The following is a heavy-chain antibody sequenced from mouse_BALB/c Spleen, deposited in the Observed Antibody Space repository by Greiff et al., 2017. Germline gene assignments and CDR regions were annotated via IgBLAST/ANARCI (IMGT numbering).Heavy chain of an antibody. V-gene: IGHV7-3*02. J-gene: IGHJ4*01. D-gene: IGHD1-2*01. CDR3: ARDDYYGPYYAMDY. CDR2: IRNKANGYTT. CDR1: GFTFTDYY. Sequence: EVKLVESGGGLVQPGGSLRLSCATSGFTFTDYYMSWVRQPPGKALEWLGFIRNKANGYTTEYSASVKGRFTISRDNSQSILYLQMNTLRAEDSATYYCARDDYYGPYYAMDYWGQGTSVTVSS.